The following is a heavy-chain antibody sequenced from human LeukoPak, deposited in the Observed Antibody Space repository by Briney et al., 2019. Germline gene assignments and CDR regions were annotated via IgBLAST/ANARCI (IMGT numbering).Heavy chain of an antibody. CDR2: IIPILGIA. V-gene: IGHV1-69*04. J-gene: IGHJ4*02. CDR1: GGTFSSYA. D-gene: IGHD5-24*01. Sequence: GSSVKVSCKASGGTFSSYAISWVRQAPGQGLEWIGRIIPILGIANYAQKFQGRVTITADKSTSTAYMELSSLRSEDTAVYYCASMRDGYNYDLDYWGQGTLVTVSS. CDR3: ASMRDGYNYDLDY.